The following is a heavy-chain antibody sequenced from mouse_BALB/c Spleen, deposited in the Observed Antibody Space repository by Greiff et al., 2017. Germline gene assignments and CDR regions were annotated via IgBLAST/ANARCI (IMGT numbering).Heavy chain of an antibody. CDR3: ARGDFDY. V-gene: IGHV5-6*01. CDR2: ISSGGSYT. Sequence: EVKVVESGGDLVKPGGSLKLSCAASGFTFSSYGMSWVRQTPDKRLEWVATISSGGSYTYYPDSVKGRFTISRDNAKNTLYLQMSSLKSEDTAMYYCARGDFDYWGQGTTLTVSS. CDR1: GFTFSSYG. J-gene: IGHJ2*01.